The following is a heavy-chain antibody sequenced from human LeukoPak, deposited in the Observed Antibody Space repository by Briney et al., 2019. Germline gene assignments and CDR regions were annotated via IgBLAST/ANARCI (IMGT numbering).Heavy chain of an antibody. CDR3: ARDNPYYDILTGYSWFDP. D-gene: IGHD3-9*01. V-gene: IGHV1-69*13. CDR2: IIPIFGTA. CDR1: GYTFTNFG. J-gene: IGHJ5*02. Sequence: SVKVSCKASGYTFTNFGISWVRQAPGQGLEWMGGIIPIFGTANYAQKFQGRVTITADESTSTAYMELSSLRSEDTAVYYCARDNPYYDILTGYSWFDPWGQGTLVTVSS.